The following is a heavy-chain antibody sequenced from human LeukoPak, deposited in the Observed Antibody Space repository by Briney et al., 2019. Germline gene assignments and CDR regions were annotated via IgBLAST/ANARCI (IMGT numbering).Heavy chain of an antibody. CDR3: ASADYRGYYFDY. D-gene: IGHD5-12*01. CDR2: IYSGGGST. CDR1: EFSVNSNY. V-gene: IGHV3-53*01. J-gene: IGHJ4*02. Sequence: PGGSLRLSCAASEFSVNSNYTSWVRQAPGKGLEWVSVIYSGGGSTYCADSVKGRFTISRDNSKNTLYLQMNSLRAEDTAVYYCASADYRGYYFDYWGQGTLVTVSS.